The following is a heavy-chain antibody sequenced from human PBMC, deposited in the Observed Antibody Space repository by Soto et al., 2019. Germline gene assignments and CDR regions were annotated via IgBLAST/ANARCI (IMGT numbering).Heavy chain of an antibody. CDR3: ARIEMASIK. CDR1: GASIRSGGYY. CDR2: IYYTGST. J-gene: IGHJ4*02. V-gene: IGHV4-31*03. Sequence: SETLSLTCSVSGASIRSGGYYWSWLRQSPGKGLEWIGHIYYTGSTFYSPSLKSRLTISLDTSKNQFSLDLRSVTAADTAMDYCARIEMASIKWGRGTLVTVSS.